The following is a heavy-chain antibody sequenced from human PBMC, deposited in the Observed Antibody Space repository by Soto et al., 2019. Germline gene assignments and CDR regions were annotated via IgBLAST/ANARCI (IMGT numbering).Heavy chain of an antibody. V-gene: IGHV1-69*06. CDR1: GGTFSSYA. D-gene: IGHD5-18*01. Sequence: QVQLVQSGAEVKKPGSSVKVSCKASGGTFSSYAISWVRQAPGQGLEWMGGIIPIFGTANYAQKFQGRVTITADKCTSTAYMKLTSLRSEDTAVYYCARGTAMVIDAFDIWGQGTMVTVSS. J-gene: IGHJ3*02. CDR3: ARGTAMVIDAFDI. CDR2: IIPIFGTA.